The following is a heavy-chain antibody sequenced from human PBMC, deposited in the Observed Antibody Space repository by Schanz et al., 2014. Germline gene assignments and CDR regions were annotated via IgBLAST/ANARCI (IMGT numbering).Heavy chain of an antibody. CDR2: INPNTGGT. J-gene: IGHJ6*02. CDR3: ARDERAYYYGMDV. Sequence: QVQLVQSGAEAKKTGASVKVSCKASGYTFSDYYIHWVRQAPGQGLEWMGWINPNTGGTNFAQKFQGWVTVTRDTSISTVYMELSRVTYEYTAVYCCARDERAYYYGMDVWGQGTTVTVSS. V-gene: IGHV1-2*04. CDR1: GYTFSDYY.